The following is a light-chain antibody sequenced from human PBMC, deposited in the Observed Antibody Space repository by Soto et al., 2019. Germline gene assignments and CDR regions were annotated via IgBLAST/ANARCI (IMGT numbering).Light chain of an antibody. J-gene: IGLJ2*01. CDR3: QTWVTGIQI. CDR2: LNSDGSH. V-gene: IGLV4-69*01. Sequence: QAVVTQSPSASASLEASVKLTCTLSSGHSSYAIAWHQQQPEKGPRYLMKLNSDGSHSKGDGIPDRFSGSSSGAERYLTISSLQSEDEADYYCQTWVTGIQIFGGGTKLTVL. CDR1: SGHSSYA.